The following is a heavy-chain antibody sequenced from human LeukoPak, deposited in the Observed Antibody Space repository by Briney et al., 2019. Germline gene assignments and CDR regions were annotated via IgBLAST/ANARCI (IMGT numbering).Heavy chain of an antibody. CDR1: GFTFSIYW. D-gene: IGHD2-2*01. J-gene: IGHJ6*02. CDR3: YQPARLNMGV. CDR2: IKPDGSEK. V-gene: IGHV3-7*01. Sequence: GGSLRLSRAASGFTFSIYWMSWVRQAPGKGLEWVANIKPDGSEKYYVDSVKGRFTISRDNAKNSLYLQMNSLRAEDTAVYCCYQPARLNMGVWGQGTTVTVSS.